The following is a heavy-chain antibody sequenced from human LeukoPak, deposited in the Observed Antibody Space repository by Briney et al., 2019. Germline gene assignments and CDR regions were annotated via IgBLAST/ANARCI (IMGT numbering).Heavy chain of an antibody. J-gene: IGHJ6*02. CDR1: GYTFTSYA. Sequence: ASVKVSCKASGYTFTSYAMNWVRRAPGQGLEWMGWINTNTGNPTYAQGFTGRFVFSLDTSVSTAYLQISSLKAEDTAVYYCARDQELLLWFGDYYYGMDVWGQGTTVTVSS. CDR3: ARDQELLLWFGDYYYGMDV. V-gene: IGHV7-4-1*02. CDR2: INTNTGNP. D-gene: IGHD3-10*01.